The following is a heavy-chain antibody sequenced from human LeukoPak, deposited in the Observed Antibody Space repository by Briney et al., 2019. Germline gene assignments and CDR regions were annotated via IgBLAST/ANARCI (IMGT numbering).Heavy chain of an antibody. J-gene: IGHJ4*02. CDR2: INHSGST. Sequence: SETLSLTCAVYGGSFSGYYWSWIRQPPGKGLEWIGEINHSGSTNYNPSLKSRVTISVDTSKNQFSLKLSSVTAADTAVYYCARYLGYCSGGSCYSSPFDYWGQGTLVTVSS. D-gene: IGHD2-15*01. CDR3: ARYLGYCSGGSCYSSPFDY. V-gene: IGHV4-34*01. CDR1: GGSFSGYY.